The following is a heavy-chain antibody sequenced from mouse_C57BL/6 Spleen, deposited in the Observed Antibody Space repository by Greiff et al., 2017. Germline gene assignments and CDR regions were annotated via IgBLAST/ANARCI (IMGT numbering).Heavy chain of an antibody. CDR2: IYWDDDK. D-gene: IGHD1-3*01. V-gene: IGHV8-12*01. CDR1: GFSLSTSGMG. J-gene: IGHJ2*01. CDR3: ARSEWAFDY. Sequence: QSSQTLSLTCSFSGFSLSTSGMGVRWIRQPSGKGLEWLAHIYWDDDKRYNPSLQSRLTISKDTSRNQVFLKLPSVDTAETATYYCARSEWAFDYWGQGTTLTVSS.